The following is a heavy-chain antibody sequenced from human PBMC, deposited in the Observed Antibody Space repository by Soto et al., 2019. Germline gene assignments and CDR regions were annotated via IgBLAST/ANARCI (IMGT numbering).Heavy chain of an antibody. CDR2: ISCCGGST. CDR1: GFTFTRYS. D-gene: IGHD6-19*01. Sequence: EVQLVESGGGLVKPGGSLRLSCAASGFTFTRYSMNWVRQAPGKGLEWVSGISCCGGSTSYADSVKGRFSIARDDSTNTLSLQMNNLRVEDTAQYYCAKADGQQWLLPHLDKWGQGTLVTVS. J-gene: IGHJ4*02. V-gene: IGHV3-21*04. CDR3: AKADGQQWLLPHLDK.